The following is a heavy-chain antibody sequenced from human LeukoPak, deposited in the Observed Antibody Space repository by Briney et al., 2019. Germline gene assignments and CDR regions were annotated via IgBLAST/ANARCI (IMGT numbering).Heavy chain of an antibody. CDR2: ISSSGSTI. D-gene: IGHD3-10*01. V-gene: IGHV3-11*04. CDR1: GFTFSDYY. Sequence: GGSLRLSCAASGFTFSDYYMSWIRQAPGKGLEWVSYISSSGSTIYYADSVKGRFTISRDNAKNSLYLQMNSLRAEDTAVYYCARGNGSGSYYNEDYYYMDVWGKGTTVTVSS. CDR3: ARGNGSGSYYNEDYYYMDV. J-gene: IGHJ6*03.